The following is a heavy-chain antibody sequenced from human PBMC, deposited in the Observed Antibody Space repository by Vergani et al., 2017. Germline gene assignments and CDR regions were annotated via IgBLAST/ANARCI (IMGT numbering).Heavy chain of an antibody. CDR1: GFTFGVSN. CDR3: AREIAGNGMAS. D-gene: IGHD4-23*01. V-gene: IGHV3-48*01. CDR2: ISGSSRTI. Sequence: VQLVESGGGVLQPGTSLRLSCSASGFTFGVSNMNWVRQAPGKGLEWVSSISGSSRTIFYADSVKGRFTISRDNAKNSLFLQMSSLRVEDTAVYYCAREIAGNGMASWGQGTLVTVSS. J-gene: IGHJ5*02.